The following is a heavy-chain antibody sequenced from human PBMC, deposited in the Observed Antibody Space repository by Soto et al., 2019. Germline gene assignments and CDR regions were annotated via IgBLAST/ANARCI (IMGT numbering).Heavy chain of an antibody. CDR1: GFTFSSYA. D-gene: IGHD3-3*01. J-gene: IGHJ4*02. Sequence: EVQLLESGGGLVQPGGSLRLSCAASGFTFSSYAMSWVRQAPGKGLEWVSAISGSGGSTYYADSVKGRFTISRDNSKNTLYLQMNSLRAEDTAVYYCAKDKFRFLEWLLFFDYWGQGTLVTVSS. V-gene: IGHV3-23*01. CDR3: AKDKFRFLEWLLFFDY. CDR2: ISGSGGST.